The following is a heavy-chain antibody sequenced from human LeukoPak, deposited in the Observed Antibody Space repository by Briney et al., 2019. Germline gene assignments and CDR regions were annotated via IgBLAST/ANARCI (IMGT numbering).Heavy chain of an antibody. V-gene: IGHV5-51*01. J-gene: IGHJ4*02. D-gene: IGHD3-22*01. CDR2: IYPGDSDT. CDR1: GXIFTNYC. Sequence: GESLKISFKGSGXIFTNYCIGWVRQMPGKGLEWMGIIYPGDSDTRYSPSFQGQVTISADKSISTAYLQWSSLKASDTAMYYCARQENYYYSSTYLDYWGQGTLVTVSS. CDR3: ARQENYYYSSTYLDY.